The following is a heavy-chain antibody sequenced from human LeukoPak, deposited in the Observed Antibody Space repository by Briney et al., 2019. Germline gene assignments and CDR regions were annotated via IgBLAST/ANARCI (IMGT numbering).Heavy chain of an antibody. CDR1: GGSFSGYY. J-gene: IGHJ1*01. Sequence: PSETLSLTCAVYGGSFSGYYWSWIRQPPGKGLEWIGEINHSGSTNYNPSLKSRVTIPVDTSKNQFSLKLSSVTAADTAVYYCARAAGYSSGRQYFQHWGQDTLVTVSS. V-gene: IGHV4-34*01. CDR2: INHSGST. CDR3: ARAAGYSSGRQYFQH. D-gene: IGHD6-19*01.